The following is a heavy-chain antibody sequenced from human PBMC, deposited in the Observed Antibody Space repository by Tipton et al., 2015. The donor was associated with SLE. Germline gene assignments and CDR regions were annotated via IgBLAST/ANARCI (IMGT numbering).Heavy chain of an antibody. CDR1: GGSFSGYY. J-gene: IGHJ5*02. V-gene: IGHV4-34*01. CDR2: INHSGST. CDR3: ARGSKSMVRGVNNWFDP. Sequence: TLSLTCAVHGGSFSGYYWSWIRQPPGKGLEWIGEINHSGSTNYNPSLKSRVTISVDTSKNQFSLKLSSVTAADTAVYYCARGSKSMVRGVNNWFDPWGQGTLVTVSS. D-gene: IGHD3-10*01.